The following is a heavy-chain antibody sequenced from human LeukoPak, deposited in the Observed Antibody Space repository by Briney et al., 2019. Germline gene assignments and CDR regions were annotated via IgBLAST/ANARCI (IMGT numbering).Heavy chain of an antibody. CDR2: ISSSGSTI. J-gene: IGHJ3*02. V-gene: IGHV3-11*01. CDR1: GFTFSDYY. D-gene: IGHD3-22*01. CDR3: ARLEYYYDSSGYLQFGSYAFDI. Sequence: GGSLRLSCAASGFTFSDYYMSWIRQAPGKGLEWVSYISSSGSTIYYADSVKGRFTISRDNAKNSLYLQTNSLRAEDTAVYYCARLEYYYDSSGYLQFGSYAFDIWGQGTMVTVSS.